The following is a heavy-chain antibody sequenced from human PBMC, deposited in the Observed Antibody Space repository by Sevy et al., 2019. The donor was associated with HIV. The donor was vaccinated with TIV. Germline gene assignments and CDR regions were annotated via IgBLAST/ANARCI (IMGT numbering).Heavy chain of an antibody. CDR3: TTDLAYCGGDCFFLRTKYYGMDV. CDR1: GFTFSNAW. D-gene: IGHD2-21*01. V-gene: IGHV3-15*01. CDR2: IKSKTDGGTT. Sequence: GGSLRLSCAASGFTFSNAWMSWVRQAPGKGLEWVGRIKSKTDGGTTDYAAPVKGRFTISRDDSKNTLYLQMNSLKTEDPAVYYCTTDLAYCGGDCFFLRTKYYGMDVWGQGTTVTVSS. J-gene: IGHJ6*02.